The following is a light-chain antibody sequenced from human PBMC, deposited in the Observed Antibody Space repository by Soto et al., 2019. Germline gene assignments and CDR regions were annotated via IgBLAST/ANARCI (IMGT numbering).Light chain of an antibody. J-gene: IGLJ3*02. Sequence: QSALTQPASVSGSPGQSITISCTGTSSDVGAYNYVSWYQQHPGKAPKLMIYEVSNRFSGSKSGNTASLTISVLQAEDEGDYYCSSYTSGSTWVFGGGTQLTVL. CDR3: SSYTSGSTWV. CDR2: EV. CDR1: SSDVGAYNY. V-gene: IGLV2-14*01.